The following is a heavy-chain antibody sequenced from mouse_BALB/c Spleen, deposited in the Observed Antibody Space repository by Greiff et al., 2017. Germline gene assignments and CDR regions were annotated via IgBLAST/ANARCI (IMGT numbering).Heavy chain of an antibody. D-gene: IGHD2-12*01. J-gene: IGHJ4*01. Sequence: EVQRVESGPGLVKPSQSLSLTCTVTGYSITSDYAWNWIRQFPGNKLEWMGYISYSGSTSYNPSLKSRISITRDTSKNQFFLQLNSVTTEDTATYYCAGDDAYYAMDYWGQGTSVTVSS. CDR3: AGDDAYYAMDY. CDR2: ISYSGST. V-gene: IGHV3-2*02. CDR1: GYSITSDYA.